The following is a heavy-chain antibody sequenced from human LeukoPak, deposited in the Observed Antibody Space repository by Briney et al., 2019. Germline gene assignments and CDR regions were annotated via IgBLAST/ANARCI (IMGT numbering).Heavy chain of an antibody. CDR3: AKPLIAVAGTSAFDI. CDR2: IIPIFDTA. J-gene: IGHJ3*02. Sequence: SVKVSCKASGGTFSSYAISWVRQAPGQGLEWMGRIIPIFDTANYAQKFQGRVTITTDESTSTAYMELSSLRSEDTAVYYCAKPLIAVAGTSAFDIWGQGTMVTVSS. CDR1: GGTFSSYA. D-gene: IGHD6-19*01. V-gene: IGHV1-69*05.